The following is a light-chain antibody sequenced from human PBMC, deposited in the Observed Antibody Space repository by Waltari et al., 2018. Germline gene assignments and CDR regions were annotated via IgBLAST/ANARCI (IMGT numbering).Light chain of an antibody. Sequence: EVVMTPSPAPLSVSPGERVTLSRRASQSVSSFVAWYQQKPGQAPRLLISGASTRATGIPARFSGSGSGTEFTLTISSLQSEDFAIYYCQQYNDWPPLTFGGGTKLEIK. J-gene: IGKJ4*01. CDR1: QSVSSF. V-gene: IGKV3-15*01. CDR2: GAS. CDR3: QQYNDWPPLT.